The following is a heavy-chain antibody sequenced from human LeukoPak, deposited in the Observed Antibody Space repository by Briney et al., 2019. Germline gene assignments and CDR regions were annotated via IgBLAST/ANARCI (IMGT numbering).Heavy chain of an antibody. CDR3: AREGGTTVTPNGMDV. V-gene: IGHV1-18*04. CDR1: GYTFTSYG. Sequence: ASVKVSFKASGYTFTSYGISWVRQAPGQGLEWMGWISAYNGNTNYAQKLQGRVTMTTDTSTSTAYMELRSLRSYDTAVYYCAREGGTTVTPNGMDVWGKGTTVTVSS. CDR2: ISAYNGNT. J-gene: IGHJ6*04. D-gene: IGHD4-17*01.